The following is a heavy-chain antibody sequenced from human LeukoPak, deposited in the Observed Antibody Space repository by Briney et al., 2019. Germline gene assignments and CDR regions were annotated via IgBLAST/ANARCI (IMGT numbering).Heavy chain of an antibody. J-gene: IGHJ4*02. CDR2: ISDSGGST. V-gene: IGHV3-23*01. Sequence: GGSLRLSCAASGFTFSSYGMSWVRQAPGKGLKWVSAISDSGGSTYYADSVKGRFTISRDNSKNTLYLQMNSLRAEDTAVYYCAKDLDTYDSSGYGLDYWGQGTLVTVSS. CDR1: GFTFSSYG. D-gene: IGHD3-22*01. CDR3: AKDLDTYDSSGYGLDY.